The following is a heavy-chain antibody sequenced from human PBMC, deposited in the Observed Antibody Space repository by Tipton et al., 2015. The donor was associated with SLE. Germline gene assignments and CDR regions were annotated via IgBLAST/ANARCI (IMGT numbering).Heavy chain of an antibody. D-gene: IGHD4-17*01. V-gene: IGHV4-4*02. J-gene: IGHJ4*02. CDR3: AKDYNYDYPDYN. Sequence: TLSLTCTVSGGSISSRNWWSWIRQPPGKGLEWIGEIDHSGSTNYNPSLESRVTISIDKSRNQFSLKLNSVTAADTAVYYCAKDYNYDYPDYNWGQGTLVTVSS. CDR2: IDHSGST. CDR1: GGSISSRNW.